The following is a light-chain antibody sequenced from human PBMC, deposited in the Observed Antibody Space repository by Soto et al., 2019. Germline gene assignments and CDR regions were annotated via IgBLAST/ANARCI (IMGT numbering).Light chain of an antibody. CDR2: AAS. J-gene: IGKJ3*01. V-gene: IGKV1-27*01. Sequence: DIQMTQSPSSLSASIGDRVSITCRASQGIRDSLAWYQQKPGKSPNLLIYAASTLQSGVPSRFSGSGSGTDFTLTISSLQPEAVATYYCQKYISAPYTFGPGTKVDIK. CDR3: QKYISAPYT. CDR1: QGIRDS.